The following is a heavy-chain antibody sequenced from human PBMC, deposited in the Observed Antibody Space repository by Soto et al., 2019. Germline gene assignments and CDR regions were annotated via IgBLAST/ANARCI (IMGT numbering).Heavy chain of an antibody. D-gene: IGHD3-16*01. CDR3: AKGGDYWYFDL. CDR2: ISWDGGTT. V-gene: IGHV3-43*01. J-gene: IGHJ2*01. Sequence: EMQLVESGGVVVQPGGSLRLSCAASGFTFDDYTMHWVRQVPGKGLDWVSTISWDGGTTYYADSVKGRFTISRDNSKSSLYLQMNGLRTEDSAFYYCAKGGDYWYFDLWGRGTLATVSS. CDR1: GFTFDDYT.